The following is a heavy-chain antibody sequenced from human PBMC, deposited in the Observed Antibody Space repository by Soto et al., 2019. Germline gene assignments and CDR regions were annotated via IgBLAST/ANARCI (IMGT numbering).Heavy chain of an antibody. Sequence: ESGPTLVNPTQTLPLTCTFSGFSFTTSGATVGWIRQPPGEALEWLARIDWDDAKFYNTSLRTRLSISRDTSKNQVVLTMTNMDHVDTGTYYCARMHRYGGRGADFDYWGQGTRVTVSS. CDR1: GFSFTTSGAT. D-gene: IGHD2-15*01. J-gene: IGHJ4*02. V-gene: IGHV2-70*04. CDR2: IDWDDAK. CDR3: ARMHRYGGRGADFDY.